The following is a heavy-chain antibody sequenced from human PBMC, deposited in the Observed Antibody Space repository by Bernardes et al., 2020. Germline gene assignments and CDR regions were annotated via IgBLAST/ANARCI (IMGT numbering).Heavy chain of an antibody. CDR1: GFTFSSYS. D-gene: IGHD3-10*01. CDR2: ISSSSSYI. Sequence: GGSLRLSCAASGFTFSSYSMNWVRQAPGKGLEWVSSISSSSSYIYYADSVKGRFTISRDNAKNSLYLQMNSLRAEDTAVYYCASNRWGSGSYSDYWGQGTLVTVSS. J-gene: IGHJ4*02. V-gene: IGHV3-21*01. CDR3: ASNRWGSGSYSDY.